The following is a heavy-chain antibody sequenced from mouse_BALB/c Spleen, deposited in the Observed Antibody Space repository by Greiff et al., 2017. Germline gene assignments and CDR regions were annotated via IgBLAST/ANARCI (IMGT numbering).Heavy chain of an antibody. D-gene: IGHD1-1*02. Sequence: LQQSGGGLVQPGGSMKLSCVASGFTFSNYWMNWVRQSPEKGLEWVAEIRLKSNNYATHYAESVKGRFTISRDDSKSSVYLQMNNLRAEDTGIYYCTSLWWGDYWGQGTSVTVSS. CDR3: TSLWWGDY. V-gene: IGHV6-6*02. CDR1: GFTFSNYW. CDR2: IRLKSNNYAT. J-gene: IGHJ4*01.